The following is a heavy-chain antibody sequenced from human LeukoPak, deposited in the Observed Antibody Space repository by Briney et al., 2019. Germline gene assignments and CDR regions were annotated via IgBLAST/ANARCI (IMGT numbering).Heavy chain of an antibody. CDR1: GFTFSSYS. CDR3: ARGGQYQLLVPFDP. Sequence: GGSLRLSCAASGFTFSSYSMNWVRQAPGKGLEWVSSSSSSSSYIYYADSVKGRFTISRDNAKNSLYLQMNSLRAEDTAVYYCARGGQYQLLVPFDPWGQGTLVTVSS. CDR2: SSSSSSYI. V-gene: IGHV3-21*01. J-gene: IGHJ5*02. D-gene: IGHD2-2*01.